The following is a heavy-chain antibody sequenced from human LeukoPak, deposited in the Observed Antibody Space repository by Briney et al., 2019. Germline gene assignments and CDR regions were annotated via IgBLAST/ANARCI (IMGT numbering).Heavy chain of an antibody. CDR2: IDPSDSYT. CDR3: ARRGSGRYPSDF. V-gene: IGHV5-10-1*01. Sequence: GESLKISCKGSGYSFISYWISWVRQMPGKGLEWMGRIDPSDSYTNYSPSFQGHVTISADKSISTAYLQWTSLKASDTAMYYCARRGSGRYPSDFWGQGTLVTVSS. CDR1: GYSFISYW. J-gene: IGHJ4*02. D-gene: IGHD1-26*01.